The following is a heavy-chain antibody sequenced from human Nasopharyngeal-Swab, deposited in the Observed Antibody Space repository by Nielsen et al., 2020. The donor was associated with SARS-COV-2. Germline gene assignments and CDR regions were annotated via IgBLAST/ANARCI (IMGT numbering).Heavy chain of an antibody. Sequence: GGSLRLSCAASGFTFSSYGMHWVRQAPGKGLEWVAVIWYDGSNKYYADSVKGRFTISRDNSKNTLYLQMNSLRAEDTAVYYCARENPKGPSLGESFFDYWGQGTLVTVSS. CDR1: GFTFSSYG. J-gene: IGHJ4*02. D-gene: IGHD3-16*01. CDR3: ARENPKGPSLGESFFDY. CDR2: IWYDGSNK. V-gene: IGHV3-33*01.